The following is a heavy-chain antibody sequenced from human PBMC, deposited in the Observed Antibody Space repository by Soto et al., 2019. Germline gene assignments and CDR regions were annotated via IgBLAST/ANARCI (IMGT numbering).Heavy chain of an antibody. V-gene: IGHV3-30*19. D-gene: IGHD3-16*01. CDR2: TSYDGSDK. CDR3: ARGGTTGGLDV. J-gene: IGHJ1*01. Sequence: QVHLVESGGGVVQPGTSLRVSCVGSGFTFRSYVIHWVRQAPGKGLEWVALTSYDGSDKYYDDSVRGRFTISTDNSRNTVDLQMDSLRLDDPALYYCARGGTTGGLDVWGQGTLVCVSS. CDR1: GFTFRSYV.